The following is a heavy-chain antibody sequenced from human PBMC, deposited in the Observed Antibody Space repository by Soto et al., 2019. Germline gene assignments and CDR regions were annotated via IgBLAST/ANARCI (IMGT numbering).Heavy chain of an antibody. Sequence: ASVKVSCKTSGYTFTSYGISWVRQAPGHWLEWMGWINAYNGNTNYAQKFQGRVTITRDTSASTAYMELSSLRSEDTAVYYCARGSGDYPFDYWGQGTLVTVSS. D-gene: IGHD4-17*01. CDR1: GYTFTSYG. V-gene: IGHV1-18*01. CDR2: INAYNGNT. CDR3: ARGSGDYPFDY. J-gene: IGHJ4*02.